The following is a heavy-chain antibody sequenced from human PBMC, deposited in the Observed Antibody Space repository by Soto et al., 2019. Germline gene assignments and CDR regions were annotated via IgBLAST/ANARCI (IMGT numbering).Heavy chain of an antibody. V-gene: IGHV3-74*01. Sequence: PGGPLRLPFPASGFTSGNDWMHGFGQAPGKGLVWVSRIKRDGGGPSYADSVKGRFTISRDNAKNTLYLQMNSLGVEDTAVYYFAHTSWSVGTCWGQGIPVTVSS. CDR1: GFTSGNDW. CDR2: IKRDGGGP. CDR3: AHTSWSVGTC. D-gene: IGHD7-27*01. J-gene: IGHJ4*02.